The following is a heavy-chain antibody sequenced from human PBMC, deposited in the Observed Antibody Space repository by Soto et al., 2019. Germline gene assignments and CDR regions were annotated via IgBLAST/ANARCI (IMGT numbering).Heavy chain of an antibody. CDR1: GFTFSSYA. D-gene: IGHD1-26*01. V-gene: IGHV3-23*01. J-gene: IGHJ4*02. CDR2: ISGSGGST. Sequence: EVQLLESGGGLVQPGGSLRLSCAASGFTFSSYAMRWVRQAPGKGLEWVSAISGSGGSTYYADSVKGRFTVARDTSKNTLYLQMNSLRAEDTGVYYCARRGSGSDYDYWGQGTLVTVSS. CDR3: ARRGSGSDYDY.